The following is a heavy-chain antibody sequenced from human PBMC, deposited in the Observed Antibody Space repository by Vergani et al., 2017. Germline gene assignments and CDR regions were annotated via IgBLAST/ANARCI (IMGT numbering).Heavy chain of an antibody. V-gene: IGHV1-69*01. CDR3: AARLMVYASSYWYFYL. Sequence: QVQLVQSGAEVKKPGTSVKVSCKASGGTFSSYAISWVRQAPGQGLEWMGGIIPIFGTANYAQKFQGRVTITADESTITAYMELSSLRSEDTAVYYCAARLMVYASSYWYFYLWGRGTLVTVSS. CDR2: IIPIFGTA. J-gene: IGHJ2*01. CDR1: GGTFSSYA. D-gene: IGHD2-8*01.